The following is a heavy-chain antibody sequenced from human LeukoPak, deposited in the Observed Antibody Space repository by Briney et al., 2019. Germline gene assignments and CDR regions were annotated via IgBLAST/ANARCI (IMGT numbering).Heavy chain of an antibody. Sequence: PSETLSLTCAVYGRSLTGYYCRWNRQPPGKGLEWIGEINHSGSTNYNPSLKSRVTISVDTSKNQFSLRLSSLTAADTAVYYCARTRSVDIYVWGSHSPHGNYYYMDVWGKGTTVTVSS. CDR2: INHSGST. J-gene: IGHJ6*03. CDR3: ARTRSVDIYVWGSHSPHGNYYYMDV. CDR1: GRSLTGYY. D-gene: IGHD3-16*01. V-gene: IGHV4-34*01.